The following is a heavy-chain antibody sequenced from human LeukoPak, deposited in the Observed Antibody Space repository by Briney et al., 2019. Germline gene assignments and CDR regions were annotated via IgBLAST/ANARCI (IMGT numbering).Heavy chain of an antibody. CDR3: ARDPLLLLWFGELLFDY. D-gene: IGHD3-10*01. CDR1: GFTFSSYA. Sequence: GGSLRLSCAASGFTFSSYAMHWVRQAPGKGLEWVAVISYDGSNKYYADSVKGRFTISRDNSKNTLYLQMNSLRAEDTAVYYCARDPLLLLWFGELLFDYWGQGTLVTVSS. J-gene: IGHJ4*02. CDR2: ISYDGSNK. V-gene: IGHV3-30-3*01.